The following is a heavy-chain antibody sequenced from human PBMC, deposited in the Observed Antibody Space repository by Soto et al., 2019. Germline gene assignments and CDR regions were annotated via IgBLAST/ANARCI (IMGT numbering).Heavy chain of an antibody. CDR1: GYTFTGYY. Sequence: GASVKVSCKASGYTFTGYYMHWVRQAPGQGLEWMGWINPNSGGTNYAQKFQGWVTMTRDTSISTAYMELSRLRSDDTAVYYCARDPNSSGWYWYFDYWGQGTLVTVSS. D-gene: IGHD6-19*01. CDR3: ARDPNSSGWYWYFDY. J-gene: IGHJ4*02. CDR2: INPNSGGT. V-gene: IGHV1-2*04.